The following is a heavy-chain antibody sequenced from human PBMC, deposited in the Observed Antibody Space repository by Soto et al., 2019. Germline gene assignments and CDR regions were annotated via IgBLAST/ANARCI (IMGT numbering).Heavy chain of an antibody. V-gene: IGHV4-59*01. J-gene: IGHJ4*02. CDR2: IYYSGNT. CDR3: ARGGVYSNPYTFDY. D-gene: IGHD2-15*01. Sequence: SETLSLTCTGSGGSISTYYWTWIRQPPGKGLEWIGYIYYSGNTNYNPSLKSRVTISEDTSKKQFSLKLSSVTAADTAVYYCARGGVYSNPYTFDYWGQGTLVTVSS. CDR1: GGSISTYY.